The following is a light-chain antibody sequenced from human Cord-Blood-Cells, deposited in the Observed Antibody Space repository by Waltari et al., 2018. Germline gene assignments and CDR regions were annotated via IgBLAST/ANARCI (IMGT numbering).Light chain of an antibody. V-gene: IGKV3-20*01. J-gene: IGKJ2*01. Sequence: EIVWTQSPGTLSFSPGERATLSFRASQSVSSSYLAWYQQKPGQAPRLLIYGASSRATGIPDRFSGSGSGTDFTLTISRLEPEDFAVYYCQQYGSSPGYTFGQGTKLEIK. CDR1: QSVSSSY. CDR2: GAS. CDR3: QQYGSSPGYT.